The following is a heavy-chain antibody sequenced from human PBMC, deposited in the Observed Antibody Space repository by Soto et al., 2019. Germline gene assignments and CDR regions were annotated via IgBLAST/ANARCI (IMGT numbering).Heavy chain of an antibody. J-gene: IGHJ5*02. V-gene: IGHV3-23*01. D-gene: IGHD3-22*01. CDR2: ISGSGGST. CDR1: GFTFSSYA. Sequence: EVQLLESGGGLVQPGGPLRLSCAASGFTFSSYAMSWVRQAPGKGLEWVSAISGSGGSTYYADSVKGRFTISRDNSKNTLSLQMNSLRAEDTAVYYCAKDRFRDYYDTSASWFDPWGQGTLVTVSS. CDR3: AKDRFRDYYDTSASWFDP.